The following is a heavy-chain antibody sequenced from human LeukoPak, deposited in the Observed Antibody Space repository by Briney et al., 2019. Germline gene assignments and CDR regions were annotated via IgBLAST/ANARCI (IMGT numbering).Heavy chain of an antibody. CDR2: IYHSGST. V-gene: IGHV4-30-2*01. CDR3: AARSGGDPNWFDP. J-gene: IGHJ5*02. CDR1: GGSISSGGSS. Sequence: SETLSLTCAVSGGSISSGGSSWSWIRQPPGKGLEWLGYIYHSGSTYYNPSLKSRVTISVDRSKNQFSLKLSSVTAADTAVYYCAARSGGDPNWFDPWGQGTLVTVSS. D-gene: IGHD2-15*01.